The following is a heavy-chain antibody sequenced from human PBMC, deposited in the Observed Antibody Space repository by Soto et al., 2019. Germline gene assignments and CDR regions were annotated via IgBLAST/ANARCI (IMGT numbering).Heavy chain of an antibody. CDR1: GGSISSYY. Sequence: SETLSLTCTVSGGSISSYYWSWIRQPPGKGLEWIGYIYYSGSTNYNPSLKSRVTISVDTSKNQFSLKLSSVTAADTAVYYCAITKGRYCSSTSCYPFDPWGQGTLVTVSS. CDR3: AITKGRYCSSTSCYPFDP. J-gene: IGHJ5*02. V-gene: IGHV4-59*01. D-gene: IGHD2-2*01. CDR2: IYYSGST.